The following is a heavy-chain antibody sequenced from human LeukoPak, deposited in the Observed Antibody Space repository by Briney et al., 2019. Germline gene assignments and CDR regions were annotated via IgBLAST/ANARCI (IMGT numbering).Heavy chain of an antibody. CDR3: VRDPSYGSSWYYYMDV. J-gene: IGHJ6*03. CDR1: EFTFVRYA. CDR2: ISSSSFKI. V-gene: IGHV3-48*04. D-gene: IGHD6-13*01. Sequence: GGSLRLSCAASEFTFVRYAMNWVRQAPGKGLEWVSYISSSSFKIGYADSVKGRFTITRDNSKNSLYLQMDSLRVEDTAVYYCVRDPSYGSSWYYYMDVWGKGTTVTVSS.